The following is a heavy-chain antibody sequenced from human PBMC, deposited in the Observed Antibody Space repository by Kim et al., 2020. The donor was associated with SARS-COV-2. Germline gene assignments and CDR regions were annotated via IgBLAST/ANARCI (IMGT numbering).Heavy chain of an antibody. D-gene: IGHD2-2*01. V-gene: IGHV1-18*01. J-gene: IGHJ6*02. CDR3: ARDSCSSTSYSYYYYYYGMDV. Sequence: ASVKVSCKASGYTFTSYGISWVRQAPGQGLEWMGWISAYNGNTNYAQKLQGRVTMTTDTSTSTAYMELRSLRSDDTAVYYCARDSCSSTSYSYYYYYYGMDVWGQGTTVTVSS. CDR1: GYTFTSYG. CDR2: ISAYNGNT.